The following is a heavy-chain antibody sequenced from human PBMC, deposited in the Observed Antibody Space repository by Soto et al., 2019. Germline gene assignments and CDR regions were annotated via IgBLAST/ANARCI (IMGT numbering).Heavy chain of an antibody. CDR1: EGTFNNYV. J-gene: IGHJ4*02. V-gene: IGHV1-69*06. Sequence: QVQLVQSGGEVKKPGSSVKVSCKASEGTFNNYVVNWVRQAPGQGLEWMGGILPIFATPKYAQKFQGRVTITADKSTSTAYMELASLLSADTAVYYCAGRCDSTTCLGHFDYWGQGTLVTVAS. CDR3: AGRCDSTTCLGHFDY. CDR2: ILPIFATP. D-gene: IGHD2-2*01.